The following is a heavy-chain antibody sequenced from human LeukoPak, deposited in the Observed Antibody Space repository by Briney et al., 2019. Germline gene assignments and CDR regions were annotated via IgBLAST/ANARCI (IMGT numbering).Heavy chain of an antibody. D-gene: IGHD6-13*01. CDR3: ARDHSSSWYWYFDL. J-gene: IGHJ2*01. V-gene: IGHV4-4*07. CDR1: GRPISSYY. CDR2: IYTSGST. Sequence: YPSETLSLTRSVSGRPISSYYWSWIRQPAGKGLEWIGRIYTSGSTNYNPSLKSRVTISVDTSRNQFSLNLSSVTAADTAVYYCARDHSSSWYWYFDLWGRGTLVTVSS.